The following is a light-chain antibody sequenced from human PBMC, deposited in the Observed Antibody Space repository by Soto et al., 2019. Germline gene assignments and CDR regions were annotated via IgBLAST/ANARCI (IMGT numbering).Light chain of an antibody. CDR2: GAS. J-gene: IGKJ4*01. CDR1: ENIYTN. CDR3: QQYNKWPLT. Sequence: IVMTQSPATLSVSPGERATLSCRASENIYTNLAWYQQKPGQAPRLLIYGASSRATGIPDRFSGGGSGTDFSLTISSLQYEDFAVYYCQQYNKWPLTFGGGTKVDIK. V-gene: IGKV3D-15*01.